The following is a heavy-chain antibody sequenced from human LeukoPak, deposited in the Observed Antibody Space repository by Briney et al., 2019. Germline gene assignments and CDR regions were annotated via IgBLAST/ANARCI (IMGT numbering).Heavy chain of an antibody. J-gene: IGHJ4*02. D-gene: IGHD6-6*01. CDR2: ISYDGSNK. CDR1: GFTFSSYA. CDR3: ARDVYSSSSVPLY. Sequence: PGRSLRLSCAASGFTFSSYAMHWVRQAPGKGLEWVVVISYDGSNKYYADSVKGRFTISRDNSKNTLYLQMNSLRAGDTAVYYCARDVYSSSSVPLYWGQGTLVTVSS. V-gene: IGHV3-30*04.